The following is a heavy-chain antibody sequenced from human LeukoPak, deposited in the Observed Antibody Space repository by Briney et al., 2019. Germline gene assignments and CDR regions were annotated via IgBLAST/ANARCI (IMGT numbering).Heavy chain of an antibody. J-gene: IGHJ6*02. D-gene: IGHD1-26*01. Sequence: ASVKVSCKASGYTFTNYAIHWVRQAPGQRPEWMGWINAGNGNTKYSQKFQGRVIITRDTSATTAYMELSSLRPEDTAVYYCARAGRPYYYGMDVWGQGTTVTVSS. CDR3: ARAGRPYYYGMDV. CDR2: INAGNGNT. V-gene: IGHV1-3*01. CDR1: GYTFTNYA.